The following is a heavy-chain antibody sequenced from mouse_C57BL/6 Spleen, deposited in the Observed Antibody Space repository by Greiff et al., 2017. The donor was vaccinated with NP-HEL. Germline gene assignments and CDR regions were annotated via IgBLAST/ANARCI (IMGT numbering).Heavy chain of an antibody. V-gene: IGHV1-4*01. CDR1: GYTFTRYT. Sequence: QVQLKQSGAELARPGASVMMSCKASGYTFTRYTIHWVKQRPGQGLEWIGYINPSSGYTMYNQKFKDKATLTEDKSSSTAYMQLSSLKSEDSAVYYCARGTGIGHYYVDYRGTGATLTVSS. D-gene: IGHD4-1*01. J-gene: IGHJ2*01. CDR3: ARGTGIGHYYVDY. CDR2: INPSSGYT.